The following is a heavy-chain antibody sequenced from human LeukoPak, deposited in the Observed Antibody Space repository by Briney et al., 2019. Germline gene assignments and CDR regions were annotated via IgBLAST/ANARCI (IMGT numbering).Heavy chain of an antibody. CDR1: GYTFTGYY. J-gene: IGHJ4*02. Sequence: EASVKVSCKASGYTFTGYYLHWVRQAPGQGLEWMGWINPNSGGTNHAQKFQGRVTMTRDTSISTAYMELSRLRSDDTAVYYCARANFDYPNGDWGQGTLVTVSS. V-gene: IGHV1-2*02. CDR2: INPNSGGT. D-gene: IGHD4-11*01. CDR3: ARANFDYPNGD.